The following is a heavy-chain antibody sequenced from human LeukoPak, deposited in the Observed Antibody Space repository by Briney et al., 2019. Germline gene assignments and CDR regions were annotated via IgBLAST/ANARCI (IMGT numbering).Heavy chain of an antibody. V-gene: IGHV3-20*01. J-gene: IGHJ5*02. CDR2: ISWSGSST. Sequence: PGGSLRLSCAASGFTFDDYCMSWVRQAPGKGLEWVSGISWSGSSTGYADSVKGRFTISRDNAKNSLYLQMNRLRAEDTALYHCAREPYYARKEVWFDPWGQGTLVTVSS. CDR3: AREPYYARKEVWFDP. CDR1: GFTFDDYC. D-gene: IGHD3-22*01.